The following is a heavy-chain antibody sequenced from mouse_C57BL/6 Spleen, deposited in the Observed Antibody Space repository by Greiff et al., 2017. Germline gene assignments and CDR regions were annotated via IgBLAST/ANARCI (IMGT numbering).Heavy chain of an antibody. V-gene: IGHV6-3*01. CDR3: TDDYDAYFDY. D-gene: IGHD2-4*01. CDR2: IRLKSDNYAT. CDR1: GFTFSNYW. Sequence: DVKLQESGGGLVQPGGSMKLSCVASGFTFSNYWMNWVRQSPEKGLEWVAQIRLKSDNYATHYAESVKGRFTISRDDSKSSVYLQMNNLRAEDTGIYYCTDDYDAYFDYWGQGTTLTVSS. J-gene: IGHJ2*01.